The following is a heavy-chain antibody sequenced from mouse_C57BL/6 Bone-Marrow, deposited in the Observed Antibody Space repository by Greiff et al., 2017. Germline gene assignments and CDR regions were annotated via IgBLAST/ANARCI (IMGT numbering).Heavy chain of an antibody. CDR2: INPSTGGT. CDR3: ARKGSYYYGSSPFAY. Sequence: EVQLQQSGPELVKPGASVKISCKASGYSFTGYYMHWVKQSSKKSLEWIGEINPSTGGTSYNQKFKGKATLTVDKSSSTAYMQLKSLTSEDSAVYYCARKGSYYYGSSPFAYWGQGTLVTVSA. D-gene: IGHD1-1*01. J-gene: IGHJ3*01. V-gene: IGHV1-43*01. CDR1: GYSFTGYY.